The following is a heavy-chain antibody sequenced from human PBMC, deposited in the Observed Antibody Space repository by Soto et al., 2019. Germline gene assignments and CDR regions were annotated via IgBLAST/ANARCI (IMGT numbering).Heavy chain of an antibody. CDR3: APFFVETGSKSGWPWSFHY. Sequence: VQLLESGGGLVQPGRSLRLSCAASGFTFSNYAMSWVRQAPGQGLDWVSAISGSGGTTYYADSVKGRFTISRDNSKNTLFLQMNSLRDEAEDVYYCAPFFVETGSKSGWPWSFHYWGQGKLVTVSS. CDR1: GFTFSNYA. CDR2: ISGSGGTT. V-gene: IGHV3-23*01. D-gene: IGHD6-25*01. J-gene: IGHJ4*02.